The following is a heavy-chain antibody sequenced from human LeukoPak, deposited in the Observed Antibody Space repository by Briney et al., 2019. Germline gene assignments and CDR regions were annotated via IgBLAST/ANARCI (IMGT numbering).Heavy chain of an antibody. V-gene: IGHV3-33*06. D-gene: IGHD2-15*01. CDR3: AKDQSLCCSGGTCDRVGYDY. CDR2: IWYDGNKK. Sequence: PGRSLRLSXAASGFTFSTYGMHWVRQAPGKGLEWVAVIWYDGNKKYYADSVKGRFTISRDNSKNTLYMQMNSLRVEDTAVYYCAKDQSLCCSGGTCDRVGYDYWGQGTLVTVSS. CDR1: GFTFSTYG. J-gene: IGHJ4*02.